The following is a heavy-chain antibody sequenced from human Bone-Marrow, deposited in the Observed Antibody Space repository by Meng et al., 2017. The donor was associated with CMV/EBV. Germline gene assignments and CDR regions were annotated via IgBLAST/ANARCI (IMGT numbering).Heavy chain of an antibody. V-gene: IGHV4-59*01. CDR2: IYYRVST. CDR1: GGSISSYY. Sequence: SETLSLTCTVSGGSISSYYWSWIRQPPGKGLEWIGYIYYRVSTSYNPSLKSRVTIPVDTYKNQFSLNLSSCTAADTGVYYCARDIGYCSSTSGPPGLYYYYGMDVWGQGTTVTVSS. D-gene: IGHD2-2*01. CDR3: ARDIGYCSSTSGPPGLYYYYGMDV. J-gene: IGHJ6*02.